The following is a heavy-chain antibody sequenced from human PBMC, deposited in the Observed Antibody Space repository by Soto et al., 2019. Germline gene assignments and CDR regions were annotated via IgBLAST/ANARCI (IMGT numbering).Heavy chain of an antibody. J-gene: IGHJ6*02. CDR2: ISYDGSNK. V-gene: IGHV3-30*18. D-gene: IGHD3-22*01. CDR1: GFTFSSYG. Sequence: GGSLRLSCAASGFTFSSYGMHWVRQAPGKGLEWVAVISYDGSNKYYADSVKGRFTISRDNSKSTLYLQMNSLRAEDTAVYYCAKDLVVPNYYDKSTQKNYYYYGMDVWGQGTTVTVSS. CDR3: AKDLVVPNYYDKSTQKNYYYYGMDV.